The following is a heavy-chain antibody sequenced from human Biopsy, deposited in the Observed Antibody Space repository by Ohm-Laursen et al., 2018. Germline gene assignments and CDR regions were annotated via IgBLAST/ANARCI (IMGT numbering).Heavy chain of an antibody. J-gene: IGHJ6*02. CDR1: GFTFGDYY. Sequence: GSLRLSCSASGFTFGDYYMNWIRQAPGKGLEWVSFITNTGRTVYADSVKGRFTISRDNADNSLHLQMKSLRAEDTAVYYCARELGNGMDVWGQGTPVTVSS. CDR2: ITNTGRTV. V-gene: IGHV3-11*01. CDR3: ARELGNGMDV.